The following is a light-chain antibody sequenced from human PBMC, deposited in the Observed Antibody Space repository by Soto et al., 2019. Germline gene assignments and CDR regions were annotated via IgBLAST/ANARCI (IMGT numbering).Light chain of an antibody. CDR1: SSDVGNGYDS. CDR3: SSYTVSVAPYV. V-gene: IGLV2-14*01. J-gene: IGLJ1*01. Sequence: ALTQPASVSGSPGQSITISCSGSSSDVGNGYDSVSWYQQHPGKAPKLIIYEVTNRPSGVSSRFSGSKSGNTASLTISGLQAEDEADYYRSSYTVSVAPYVFGNGNKVT. CDR2: EVT.